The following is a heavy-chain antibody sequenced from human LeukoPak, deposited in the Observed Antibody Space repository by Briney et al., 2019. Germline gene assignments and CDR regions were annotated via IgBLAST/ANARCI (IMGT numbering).Heavy chain of an antibody. D-gene: IGHD6-19*01. CDR3: ASTTVAGTFLFDY. Sequence: ASVKVSCKASGGTFSSYAISWVRQAPGQGLEWMGGIIPIFGTANYAQKFQGRVTITTDESTSTAYTELSSLRSEDTAVYYCASTTVAGTFLFDYWGQGTLVTVSS. CDR1: GGTFSSYA. CDR2: IIPIFGTA. J-gene: IGHJ4*02. V-gene: IGHV1-69*05.